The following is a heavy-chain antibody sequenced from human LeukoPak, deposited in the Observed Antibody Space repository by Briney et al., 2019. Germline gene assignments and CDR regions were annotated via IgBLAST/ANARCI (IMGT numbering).Heavy chain of an antibody. V-gene: IGHV1-8*01. D-gene: IGHD1-26*01. Sequence: ASVKVSCKASGYTFTSYDINWVRQATGQGLEWMGWMNPNSGNTGYAQKFQGRVTMTRNTSISTAYMELSSLRSEDTAVYYCARGLIVGAAYYYYYMDVWGKGTTVPVSS. J-gene: IGHJ6*03. CDR1: GYTFTSYD. CDR2: MNPNSGNT. CDR3: ARGLIVGAAYYYYYMDV.